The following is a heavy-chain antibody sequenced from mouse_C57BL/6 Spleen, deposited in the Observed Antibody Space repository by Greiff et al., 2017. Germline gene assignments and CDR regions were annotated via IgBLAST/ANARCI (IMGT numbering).Heavy chain of an antibody. CDR1: GYSFTGYF. V-gene: IGHV1-37*01. J-gene: IGHJ4*01. D-gene: IGHD1-1*01. Sequence: EVKVVESGPELVKPGASVKISCKASGYSFTGYFMNWVKQSHGKSLEWIGRINPYNGDTFYNQKFKGKATLTVDKSSSTAHMELLSLTSEDFAVYYCARIGDGSSYDYYAMDYWGQGTSVTVSS. CDR3: ARIGDGSSYDYYAMDY. CDR2: INPYNGDT.